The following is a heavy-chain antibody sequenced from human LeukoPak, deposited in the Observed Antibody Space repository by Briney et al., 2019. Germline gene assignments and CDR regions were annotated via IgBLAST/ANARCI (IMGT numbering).Heavy chain of an antibody. Sequence: SETLSLTCTVSGGSISAYYWSWIRQPPGKGLEWIGSIYYSGSTYYNPSLKSRVTISVDTSKNRFSLKLSSVTAADTAVYYCAGLMTTVTTGGMDVWGQGTTVTVSS. CDR1: GGSISAYY. V-gene: IGHV4-59*04. J-gene: IGHJ6*02. CDR3: AGLMTTVTTGGMDV. D-gene: IGHD4-17*01. CDR2: IYYSGST.